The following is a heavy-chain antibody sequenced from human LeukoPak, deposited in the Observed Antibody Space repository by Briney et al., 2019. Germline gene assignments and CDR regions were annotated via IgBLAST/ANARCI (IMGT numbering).Heavy chain of an antibody. V-gene: IGHV3-NL1*01. CDR3: AKGLGYCSSTSCYLVDYFDY. CDR1: GFTFSSYG. CDR2: IYSGGST. D-gene: IGHD2-2*01. Sequence: PGRSLRLSCAASGFTFSSYGMHWVRQAPGKGLEWVSVIYSGGSTYYADSVKGRFTISRDNSKITLYLQMNSLRAEDTAVYYCAKGLGYCSSTSCYLVDYFDYWGQGTLVTVSS. J-gene: IGHJ4*02.